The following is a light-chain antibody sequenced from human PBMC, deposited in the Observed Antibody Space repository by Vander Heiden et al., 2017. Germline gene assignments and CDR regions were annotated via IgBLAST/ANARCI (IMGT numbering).Light chain of an antibody. J-gene: IGKJ2*01. V-gene: IGKV1-9*01. CDR3: QELNSYPLT. Sequence: IQLTQSPSSLSASVGDRVTITCRASKGISSYLAWYQQKPGKAPKLLIYAASTLQSGVPSRFSGSGSGTDFTLTIRSLHPEDFATYYCQELNSYPLTFGQGTKLEIK. CDR2: AAS. CDR1: KGISSY.